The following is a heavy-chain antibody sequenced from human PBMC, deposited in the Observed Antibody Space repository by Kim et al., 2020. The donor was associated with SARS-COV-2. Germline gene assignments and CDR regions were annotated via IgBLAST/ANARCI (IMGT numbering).Heavy chain of an antibody. D-gene: IGHD2-15*01. V-gene: IGHV1-69*13. J-gene: IGHJ6*02. CDR3: ARDGGPPSISGGLSRGDYYYGMDV. CDR2: IIPIFGTA. Sequence: SVKVSCKASGGTFSSYAISWVRQAPGQGLEWMGGIIPIFGTANYAQKFQGRVTITADESTSTAYMELSSLRSEDTAGYYCARDGGPPSISGGLSRGDYYYGMDVCGQGSTVTGSS. CDR1: GGTFSSYA.